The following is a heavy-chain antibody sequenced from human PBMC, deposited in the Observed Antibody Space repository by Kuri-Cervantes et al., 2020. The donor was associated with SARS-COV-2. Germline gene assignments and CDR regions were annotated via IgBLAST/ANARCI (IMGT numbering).Heavy chain of an antibody. CDR3: ARGRVVAAN. J-gene: IGHJ4*02. D-gene: IGHD2-15*01. V-gene: IGHV3-21*01. CDR1: GFTFSSYA. CDR2: ISSSSSYI. Sequence: GESLKISCAASGFTFSSYAMHWVRQAPGKGLEWVSSISSSSSYIYYADSVKGRFTIPRDNAKNSLYLQMNSLRAEDTAVYYCARGRVVAANWGQGTLVTVSS.